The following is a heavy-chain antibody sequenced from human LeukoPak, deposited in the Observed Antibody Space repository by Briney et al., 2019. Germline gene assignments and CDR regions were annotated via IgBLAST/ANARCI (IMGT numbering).Heavy chain of an antibody. CDR1: GFTFSSYG. CDR3: AKQLVATSGEAFDI. V-gene: IGHV3-33*06. J-gene: IGHJ3*02. D-gene: IGHD5-12*01. Sequence: GGSLRLSCVASGFTFSSYGMHWVRQAPGKGREWVAVIWYDGSNKYYVDSVKGRFTISRDNSKNTLYLQMNSLRAEDTAVYYCAKQLVATSGEAFDIWGQGTMVTVSS. CDR2: IWYDGSNK.